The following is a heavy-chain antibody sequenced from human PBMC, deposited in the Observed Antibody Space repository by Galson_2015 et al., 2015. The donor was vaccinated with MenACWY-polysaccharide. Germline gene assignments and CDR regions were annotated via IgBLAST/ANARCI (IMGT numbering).Heavy chain of an antibody. V-gene: IGHV1-18*01. CDR2: ISAYNGNT. CDR3: ARQHIVVVPAAGCWFDP. CDR1: GYTFTSYG. D-gene: IGHD2-2*01. J-gene: IGHJ5*02. Sequence: SVKVSCKASGYTFTSYGISWVRQAPGQGLEWMGWISAYNGNTNYAQKLQGRVTMTTDTSTSTAYMELRSLRSDDTAVYYCARQHIVVVPAAGCWFDPWGQGTLVTVSS.